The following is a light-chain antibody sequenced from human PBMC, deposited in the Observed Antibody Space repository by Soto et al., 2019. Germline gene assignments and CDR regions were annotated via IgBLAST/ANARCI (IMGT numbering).Light chain of an antibody. CDR3: CSYTTSNTRQIV. J-gene: IGLJ1*01. Sequence: QSGMTLPASVSGSPGQSITFSCTGTGIDVGGYNYVSWYQQHPGKAPKFMIYDVSNRPSGVSNRFSGSKSGNTASLTISGLQAEDEADYYCCSYTTSNTRQIVFGTGTKVTVL. V-gene: IGLV2-14*01. CDR2: DVS. CDR1: GIDVGGYNY.